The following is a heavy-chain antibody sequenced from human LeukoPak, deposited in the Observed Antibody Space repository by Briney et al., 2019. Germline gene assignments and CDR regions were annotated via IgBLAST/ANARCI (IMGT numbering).Heavy chain of an antibody. J-gene: IGHJ4*02. V-gene: IGHV1-69*02. CDR2: IIPILGIA. CDR1: GGTFSSYT. D-gene: IGHD1-26*01. Sequence: ASVKVSCKASGGTFSSYTISWVRQAPGQGLEWMGRIIPILGIANYAQKLQGRVTITADKSTSTAYMELSSLRSEDTAVYYCASNSGSYWEGFDYWGQGTLVTVSS. CDR3: ASNSGSYWEGFDY.